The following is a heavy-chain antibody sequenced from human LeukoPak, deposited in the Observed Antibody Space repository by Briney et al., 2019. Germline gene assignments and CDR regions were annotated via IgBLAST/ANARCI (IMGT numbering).Heavy chain of an antibody. D-gene: IGHD6-6*01. CDR3: AREEYSSSPLFDY. CDR2: ISYDGSNK. J-gene: IGHJ4*02. V-gene: IGHV3-30-3*01. Sequence: GGSLRLSCAASGFTFSSYAMHWARQAPGKGLEWVAVISYDGSNKYYADSVKGRFTISRDNSKNTLYLQMNSLRAEDTAVYYCAREEYSSSPLFDYWGQGTLVTVSS. CDR1: GFTFSSYA.